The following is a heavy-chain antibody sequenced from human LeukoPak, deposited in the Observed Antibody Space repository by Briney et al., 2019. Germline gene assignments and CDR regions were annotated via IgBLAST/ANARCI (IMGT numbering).Heavy chain of an antibody. CDR3: ARGRVAAAGREYYYYYYYMDV. J-gene: IGHJ6*03. CDR1: GGSFSGYY. D-gene: IGHD6-13*01. V-gene: IGHV4-34*01. CDR2: INHSGST. Sequence: PSETLSLTCAVYGGSFSGYYWSWIRQPPGKGLEWIGEINHSGSTNYNPSLKSRVTISVDTSKNQLSLKLSSVTAADTAVYYCARGRVAAAGREYYYYYYYMDVWGKGTTVTVSS.